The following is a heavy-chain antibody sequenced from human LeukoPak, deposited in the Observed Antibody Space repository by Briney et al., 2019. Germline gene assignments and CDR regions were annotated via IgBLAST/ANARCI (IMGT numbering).Heavy chain of an antibody. Sequence: GGSLRLSCAASGFTFSSYAMSWVRQAPGKGLEWVSVISGSGGSTYYADSVKGRFTISRDNSKNTLYLQMNSLRAEDTAVYYCAKPSPSNQYYDILTGYYDPNPIDYWGQGTLVTVSS. CDR3: AKPSPSNQYYDILTGYYDPNPIDY. CDR1: GFTFSSYA. V-gene: IGHV3-23*01. J-gene: IGHJ4*02. CDR2: ISGSGGST. D-gene: IGHD3-9*01.